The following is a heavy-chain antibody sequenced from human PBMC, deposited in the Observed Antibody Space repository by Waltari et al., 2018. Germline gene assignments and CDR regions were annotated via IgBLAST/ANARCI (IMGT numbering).Heavy chain of an antibody. D-gene: IGHD3-16*01. CDR2: TYYSGKT. CDR3: ARHMTSNPYYYYMDV. V-gene: IGHV4-39*01. Sequence: QLQLQESGPGLVKPSETLSLICTVSGGSISSSNYYWGWIRQPPGKGLEWIGSTYYSGKTYYNPSLKSRVTISAATSKNQFSLKLSSVTAADAAVYCWARHMTSNPYYYYMDVWGKGTAVPVS. CDR1: GGSISSSNYY. J-gene: IGHJ6*03.